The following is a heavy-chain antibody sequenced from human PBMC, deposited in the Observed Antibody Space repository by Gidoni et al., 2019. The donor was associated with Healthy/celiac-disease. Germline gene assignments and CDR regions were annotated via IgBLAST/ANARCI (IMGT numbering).Heavy chain of an antibody. V-gene: IGHV4-38-2*01. CDR3: ARTYCSGGSCGGYGMDV. D-gene: IGHD2-15*01. J-gene: IGHJ6*02. CDR2: IYHSGST. CDR1: GYSISSGYY. Sequence: QVQLQESGPGLVKPSETLSLTCAVSGYSISSGYYWGWIRQPPGKGLEWIGSIYHSGSTYYNPSLKSRVTISVDTSKNQFSLKLSSVTAADTAVYYCARTYCSGGSCGGYGMDVWGQGTTVTVSS.